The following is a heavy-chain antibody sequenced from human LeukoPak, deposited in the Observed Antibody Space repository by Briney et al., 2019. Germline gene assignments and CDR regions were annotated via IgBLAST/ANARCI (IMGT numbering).Heavy chain of an antibody. J-gene: IGHJ4*02. D-gene: IGHD3-10*01. CDR2: IWYDGSNK. CDR1: GFTFSSYG. CDR3: ARDRGVYYGSGSSFDY. V-gene: IGHV3-33*08. Sequence: GRSLRLSCAASGFTFSSYGMHWVRQAPGKGLEWVAVIWYDGSNKYYADSVKGRFTISRDNSKNTLYLQMNSLRAEDTAVYYCARDRGVYYGSGSSFDYWGQGTLVTVFS.